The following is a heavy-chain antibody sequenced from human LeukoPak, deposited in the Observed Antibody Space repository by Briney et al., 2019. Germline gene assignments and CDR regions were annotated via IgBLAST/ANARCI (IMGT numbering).Heavy chain of an antibody. D-gene: IGHD3-16*02. CDR2: ISAYNGNT. Sequence: ASVKVSCKASGYTFTSYGISWVRQAPGQGLEWMGWISAYNGNTNYAQKLQGRVTMTTDTSTSTAYMELRSLRSDDTAVYYCARGSSILRLYGRSYFDYWGQGTLVTVSS. V-gene: IGHV1-18*01. CDR1: GYTFTSYG. CDR3: ARGSSILRLYGRSYFDY. J-gene: IGHJ4*02.